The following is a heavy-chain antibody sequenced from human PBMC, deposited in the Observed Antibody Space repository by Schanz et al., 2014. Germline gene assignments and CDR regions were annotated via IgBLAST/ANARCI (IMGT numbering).Heavy chain of an antibody. CDR1: GFTLSSYG. CDR2: ISYDGSFK. J-gene: IGHJ3*01. CDR3: ARELPGVVAFDL. Sequence: QVRLVESGGGVVQPGRSLRLSCAASGFTLSSYGMHWVRQAPGKGLEWVAVISYDGSFKNYADSVRGRITMSRDNSKNTMYLQINNLRAGDTAVYYCARELPGVVAFDLWGQGTMVTVSS. V-gene: IGHV3-33*08. D-gene: IGHD7-27*01.